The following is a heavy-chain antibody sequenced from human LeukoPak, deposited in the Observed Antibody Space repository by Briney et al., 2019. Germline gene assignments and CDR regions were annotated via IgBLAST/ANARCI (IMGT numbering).Heavy chain of an antibody. D-gene: IGHD3-10*01. CDR2: IRYDGSRK. Sequence: GGSLRLSCAASGFIFSSYGMHWVRQAPDKGLEWVAFIRYDGSRKYYADSVKGRFTISRDNSKNTLYLQMNSLRAEDTAVYYCAKDSKKWKTYYYESGSHYFDYWGQGTLVTVSS. CDR1: GFIFSSYG. CDR3: AKDSKKWKTYYYESGSHYFDY. J-gene: IGHJ4*02. V-gene: IGHV3-30*02.